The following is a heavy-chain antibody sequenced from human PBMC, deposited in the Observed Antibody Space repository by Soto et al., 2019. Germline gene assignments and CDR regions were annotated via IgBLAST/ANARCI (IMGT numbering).Heavy chain of an antibody. V-gene: IGHV4-59*08. CDR2: MFYGGTA. CDR3: ARNRGYYVTDY. J-gene: IGHJ4*02. Sequence: PSETLSLTCNVSGASITSHYWTRIRQSPGKGLEWIGYMFYGGTANYNPSLRRRVTISLDTSKNQFSLKLSSVTAADTSVYYCARNRGYYVTDYWGQGTLVTVSS. CDR1: GASITSHY. D-gene: IGHD1-26*01.